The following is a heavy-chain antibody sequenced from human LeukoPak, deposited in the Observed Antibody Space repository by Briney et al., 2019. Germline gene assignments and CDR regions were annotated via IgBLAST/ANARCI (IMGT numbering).Heavy chain of an antibody. V-gene: IGHV4-39*07. CDR1: GGSISSSSYY. J-gene: IGHJ4*02. CDR2: IYYSGST. CDR3: ATVHFRPY. Sequence: SETLSLTCTVSGGSISSSSYYWGWIRQPPGKGLEWIGSIYYSGSTYYNPSLKSRVTISVDTSKNQFSLKLSSVTAADTAVYYCATVHFRPYWGQGTLVTVSS.